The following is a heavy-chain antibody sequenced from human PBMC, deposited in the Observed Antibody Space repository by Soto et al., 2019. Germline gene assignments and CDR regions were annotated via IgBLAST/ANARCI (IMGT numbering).Heavy chain of an antibody. CDR3: AKDRTFGPPLVRFDS. J-gene: IGHJ4*02. CDR2: ISGNSGST. D-gene: IGHD6-6*01. CDR1: GFTFSVYA. V-gene: IGHV3-23*01. Sequence: GGSLRLSCGASGFTFSVYAMTWVRQAPGKGLEWVSGISGNSGSTYYADSVKGRFTISRDNSKSTLHLQMNSLRVEDTAVYYCAKDRTFGPPLVRFDSWGQGALFTVSS.